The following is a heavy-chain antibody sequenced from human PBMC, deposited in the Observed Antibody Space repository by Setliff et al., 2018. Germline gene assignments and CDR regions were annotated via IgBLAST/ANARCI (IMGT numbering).Heavy chain of an antibody. Sequence: GSLRLSCVGSGFGFSDAWMTWVRQAPGKGLEWIGEINHSGSTNYNPSLKSRVTVSIDTSKNHFSLKLSSVTAADTAVYYCARGFLRYDSGTYYTYWGQGTLVTVSS. CDR1: GFGFSDAW. CDR2: INHSGST. J-gene: IGHJ4*02. CDR3: ARGFLRYDSGTYYTY. D-gene: IGHD3-10*01. V-gene: IGHV4-34*01.